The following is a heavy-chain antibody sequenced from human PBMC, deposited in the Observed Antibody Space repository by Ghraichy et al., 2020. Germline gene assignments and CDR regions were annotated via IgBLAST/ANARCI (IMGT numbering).Heavy chain of an antibody. V-gene: IGHV3-23*01. CDR2: ISGSGGST. Sequence: GGSLRLSCAASGFTFSSYAMSWVRQAPGKGLEWVSAISGSGGSTYYADSVKGRFTISRDNSKNTLYLQMNSLRAEDTAVYYCANWRRSITMIVPFDPWGQGTLVTVSS. CDR1: GFTFSSYA. D-gene: IGHD3-22*01. J-gene: IGHJ5*02. CDR3: ANWRRSITMIVPFDP.